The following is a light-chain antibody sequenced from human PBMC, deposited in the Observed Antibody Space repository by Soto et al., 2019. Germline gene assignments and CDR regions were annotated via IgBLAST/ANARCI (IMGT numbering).Light chain of an antibody. CDR2: EVS. Sequence: QSALTQPASVSGSPGQSITISCTGTSSDVGGYNYVSWYQQHPGKAPKLMISEVSNRPSGVSNRYSGSKSGNSASLTISGLQADDEADYYCCSLTTSHTYVFGSGTKLTVL. J-gene: IGLJ1*01. V-gene: IGLV2-14*01. CDR3: CSLTTSHTYV. CDR1: SSDVGGYNY.